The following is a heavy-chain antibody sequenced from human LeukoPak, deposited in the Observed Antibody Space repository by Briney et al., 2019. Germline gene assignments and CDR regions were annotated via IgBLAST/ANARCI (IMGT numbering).Heavy chain of an antibody. CDR3: ARLEYSSSSENWFDP. D-gene: IGHD6-6*01. J-gene: IGHJ5*02. CDR1: GYSFTSYW. CDR2: IYPGDSDT. V-gene: IGHV5-51*01. Sequence: GESLKISCKGSGYSFTSYWIGWVRQLPGKGLGWMGIIYPGDSDTRYSPSFQGQVTISADKSISTAYLQWSSLKASDTAMYYCARLEYSSSSENWFDPWGQGTLVTVSS.